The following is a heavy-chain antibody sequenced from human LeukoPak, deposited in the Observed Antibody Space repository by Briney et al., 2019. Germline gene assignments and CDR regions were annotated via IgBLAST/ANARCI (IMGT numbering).Heavy chain of an antibody. Sequence: SETLSLTCAVSRYSISSGYYWGWIRQPPGKGLEWIGTIYHSGSTYYNPSLKSRVTISVDTSKNQFSLNLSSVTAADTAVYYCARVRYGSGTYGSFDYWGQGTLVTVSS. D-gene: IGHD3-10*01. V-gene: IGHV4-38-2*01. J-gene: IGHJ4*02. CDR3: ARVRYGSGTYGSFDY. CDR1: RYSISSGYY. CDR2: IYHSGST.